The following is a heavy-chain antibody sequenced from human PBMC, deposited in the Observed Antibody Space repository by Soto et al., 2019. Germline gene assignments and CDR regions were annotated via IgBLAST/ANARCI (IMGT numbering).Heavy chain of an antibody. J-gene: IGHJ4*02. D-gene: IGHD1-26*01. V-gene: IGHV3-7*03. CDR3: ARGAGWESDY. CDR1: GFTFSSYW. Sequence: EVQLVESGGGLVQPGGSPRLSCAASGFTFSSYWMSWVRQAPGMGLEWLAIIKKDGSETHYVDAVKGRFTISRDNAKNSLFLQMNSLRTDDTAVYYCARGAGWESDYWGQGTLVTVSS. CDR2: IKKDGSET.